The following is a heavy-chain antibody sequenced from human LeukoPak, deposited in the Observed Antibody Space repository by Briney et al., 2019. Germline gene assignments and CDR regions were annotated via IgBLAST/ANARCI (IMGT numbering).Heavy chain of an antibody. V-gene: IGHV4-39*01. Sequence: PSETLSLTCTVSGGSISGSFYYWVWVRQPPGKRLEWIGSVYYSGSTYYNPSLESRLTMSVDTSKNQFSLKLSSVTAADTAVYYCARPYYTSTGSHRGAFDYWGQGTMVTVSS. CDR1: GGSISGSFYY. D-gene: IGHD3-22*01. J-gene: IGHJ3*01. CDR3: ARPYYTSTGSHRGAFDY. CDR2: VYYSGST.